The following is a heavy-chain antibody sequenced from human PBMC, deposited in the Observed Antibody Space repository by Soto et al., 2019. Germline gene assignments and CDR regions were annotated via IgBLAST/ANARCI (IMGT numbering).Heavy chain of an antibody. CDR1: GFPFSAYG. CDR2: IYYDGNNK. J-gene: IGHJ4*02. D-gene: IGHD4-17*01. CDR3: ARVGGTVTSDY. Sequence: QVHLVESGGGVVQPGRSLRLSCAASGFPFSAYGMHWVRQAPGEGLEWLAMIYYDGNNKYYAPSVEGRFTISRDNSKNTRSLQMNSLRVEDTALYYCARVGGTVTSDYWGQGTLVIVSS. V-gene: IGHV3-33*01.